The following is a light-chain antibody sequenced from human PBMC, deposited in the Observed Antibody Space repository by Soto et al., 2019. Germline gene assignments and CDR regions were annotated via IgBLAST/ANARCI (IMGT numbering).Light chain of an antibody. J-gene: IGKJ5*01. V-gene: IGKV3-11*01. CDR3: QQHNQWPIT. CDR2: YIS. Sequence: EILFTQSPTPLSLSPGERTTLSCRASQSVSSYLAWYQQKPGQAPRLLIYYISTRATGIPARFSGSGSGTEFTLTINSLQSEDSAVYYCQQHNQWPITFGQGTRLEIK. CDR1: QSVSSY.